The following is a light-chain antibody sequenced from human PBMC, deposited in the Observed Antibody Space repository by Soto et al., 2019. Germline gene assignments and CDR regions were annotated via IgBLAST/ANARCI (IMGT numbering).Light chain of an antibody. CDR3: QQSYSAPFT. J-gene: IGKJ3*01. V-gene: IGKV1-39*01. Sequence: DIQMTQSPSSLSASVGDRVTITCRASQTISYFLNWYQHKPGKAPKLLIYAASSFQSGVPSRFSGSGSGTDFTLTISSLQPEDFATYYCQQSYSAPFTVGPGTKVDIK. CDR1: QTISYF. CDR2: AAS.